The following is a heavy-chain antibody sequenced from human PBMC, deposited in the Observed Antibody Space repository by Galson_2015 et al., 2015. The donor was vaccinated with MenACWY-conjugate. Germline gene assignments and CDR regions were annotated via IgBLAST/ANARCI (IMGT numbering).Heavy chain of an antibody. Sequence: SLRLSCAASGFAFSNYAMNWVRQAPGKGLEWVSYIGSSGTPIYYADSLKGRFTISRDNAKNSLYLQMNSLGAEDTAVYYCAGDYYASHFDYWGQGTLVTVSS. J-gene: IGHJ4*02. CDR1: GFAFSNYA. CDR3: AGDYYASHFDY. D-gene: IGHD3-22*01. V-gene: IGHV3-48*04. CDR2: IGSSGTPI.